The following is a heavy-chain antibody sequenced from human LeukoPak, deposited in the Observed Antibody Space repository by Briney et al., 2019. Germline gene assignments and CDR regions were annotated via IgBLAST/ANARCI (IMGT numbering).Heavy chain of an antibody. V-gene: IGHV3-23*01. Sequence: GESLRLSCAASGFTFSNYVMIWVRQAPGKGLEWVSGITASGDSTYYGDSVKGRFTMSRDNSKSTVYLQMNSLRVDDTAVYYCARRDIVVVVSASDYWGQGTLVTVSS. D-gene: IGHD2-15*01. CDR1: GFTFSNYV. CDR2: ITASGDST. CDR3: ARRDIVVVVSASDY. J-gene: IGHJ4*02.